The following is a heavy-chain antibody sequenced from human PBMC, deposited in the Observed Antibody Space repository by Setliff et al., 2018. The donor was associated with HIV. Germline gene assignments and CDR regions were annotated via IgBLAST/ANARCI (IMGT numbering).Heavy chain of an antibody. V-gene: IGHV3-23*01. CDR1: GFTFSSYS. D-gene: IGHD6-13*01. Sequence: PGESLKISCAASGFTFSSYSMSWVRQAPGKGLEWLSGISNTGSSTYYGDSVKGRFTISRDKSRNIVFLQMKSLRVEDTALYYCAKAASNLAAAGGPLDMWGPGTVVTVSS. CDR3: AKAASNLAAAGGPLDM. CDR2: ISNTGSST. J-gene: IGHJ3*02.